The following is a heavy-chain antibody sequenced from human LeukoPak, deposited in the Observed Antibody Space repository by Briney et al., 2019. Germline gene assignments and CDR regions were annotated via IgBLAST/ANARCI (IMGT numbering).Heavy chain of an antibody. CDR3: ARVPTVTFFDY. V-gene: IGHV4-39*07. D-gene: IGHD4-17*01. CDR2: IYYSGST. Sequence: SETLSLTCTVSGGSMSSSSYYWGWIRQSPGKGLEWVGSIYYSGSTYQNPSLKSRVTISVDTSKNQFSLELSSVTAADTAVYYCARVPTVTFFDYWGQGTLVTVSS. CDR1: GGSMSSSSYY. J-gene: IGHJ4*02.